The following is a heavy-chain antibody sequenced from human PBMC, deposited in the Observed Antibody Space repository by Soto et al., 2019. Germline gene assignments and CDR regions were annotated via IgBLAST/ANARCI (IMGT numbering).Heavy chain of an antibody. V-gene: IGHV1-69*13. Sequence: SVKVSCKASGGTFSSYAISWVRQAPGQGLEWMGGIIPIFGTANYAQKFQGRVTITADESTSTAYMELSSLRSEDTAVYYCAMTTFYTSPCYFDYWGQGTLVTVSS. CDR1: GGTFSSYA. D-gene: IGHD4-17*01. CDR3: AMTTFYTSPCYFDY. CDR2: IIPIFGTA. J-gene: IGHJ4*02.